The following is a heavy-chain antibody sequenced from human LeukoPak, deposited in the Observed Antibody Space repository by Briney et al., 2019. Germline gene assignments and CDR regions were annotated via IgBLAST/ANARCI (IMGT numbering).Heavy chain of an antibody. V-gene: IGHV3-48*01. Sequence: GGSLRLSCAASGFTFSSYTVNWVRQAPGKGLEWVSYISSSSSTIYYADSVKGRFTISRDNAKNPLYLQMNSLSTEDTAVYYCARDRCSSTSCYWGEDFDYGGQGTLVTVSS. CDR1: GFTFSSYT. J-gene: IGHJ4*02. CDR2: ISSSSSTI. D-gene: IGHD2-2*01. CDR3: ARDRCSSTSCYWGEDFDY.